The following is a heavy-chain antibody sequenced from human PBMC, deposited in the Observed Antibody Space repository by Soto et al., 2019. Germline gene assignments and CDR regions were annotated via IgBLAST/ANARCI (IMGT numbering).Heavy chain of an antibody. CDR3: VCGGNFFVY. J-gene: IGHJ4*02. CDR2: INQDGSER. V-gene: IGHV3-7*01. CDR1: GFTFSTYW. Sequence: EVQLVESGGGLVQPGGSLRLPCAASGFTFSTYWMTWVRQPPGKGLEWVASINQDGSERYYVDSVRGRFTISRDNAKNSLYLQMNSLRAEXXAVYYCVCGGNFFVYWGQGTLVTVSP. D-gene: IGHD3-16*01.